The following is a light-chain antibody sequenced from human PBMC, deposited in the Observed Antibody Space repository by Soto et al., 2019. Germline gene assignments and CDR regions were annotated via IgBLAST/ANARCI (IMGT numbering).Light chain of an antibody. CDR2: AAS. J-gene: IGKJ4*01. Sequence: AIRMTQSPSSFSASTGDRVTITCRASQGISSYLAWYQQKPGKAPKLLIYAASTLQSGVPSRFSGSESGTDFTLTISCLQSEDFATYYCQQYYSYPPTFGGGTKVEIK. CDR1: QGISSY. CDR3: QQYYSYPPT. V-gene: IGKV1-8*01.